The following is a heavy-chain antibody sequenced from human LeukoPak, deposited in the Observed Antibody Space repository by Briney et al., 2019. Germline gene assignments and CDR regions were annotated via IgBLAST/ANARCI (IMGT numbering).Heavy chain of an antibody. CDR3: ATLVGYCSGGSCYYGASMYYFDY. D-gene: IGHD2-15*01. V-gene: IGHV4-4*07. J-gene: IGHJ4*02. Sequence: SETLSLTCTVSGGSISSYYWSWIRQPAGKGLEWIGRIYTSGSTNYNPSLKSRVTMSVDTSKNQFSLKLSSVTAADTAVYYCATLVGYCSGGSCYYGASMYYFDYWGQGTLVTVSS. CDR1: GGSISSYY. CDR2: IYTSGST.